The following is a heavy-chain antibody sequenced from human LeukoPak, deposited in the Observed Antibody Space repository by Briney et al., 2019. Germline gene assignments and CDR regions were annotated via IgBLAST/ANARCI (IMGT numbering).Heavy chain of an antibody. D-gene: IGHD6-19*01. CDR1: GGSFSGYY. CDR3: ARGGIAVAGWNWFDP. CDR2: INHSGST. J-gene: IGHJ5*02. Sequence: PSETLSLTCAVYGGSFSGYYWSWIRQPPGKGLEWIGEINHSGSTNYNPSLKSRVTISVDTSKNQFSLKLSSVTAADTAVYYCARGGIAVAGWNWFDPWGQGTLVTVSS. V-gene: IGHV4-34*01.